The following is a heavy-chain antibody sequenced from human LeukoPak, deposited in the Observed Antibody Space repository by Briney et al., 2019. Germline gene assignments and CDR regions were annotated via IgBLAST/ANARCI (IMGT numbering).Heavy chain of an antibody. D-gene: IGHD1-20*01. V-gene: IGHV3-23*01. CDR3: AKDPKYNWKVTNYFDP. CDR1: GFTFSIYA. CDR2: IADNSGGV. J-gene: IGHJ5*02. Sequence: PAGSLRLSCAASGFTFSIYAMSWGRQAPGKGLEWIAAIADNSGGVYYADSVKGRFTISRDNSKSTLYLQMSSLRVEDTAIYYCAKDPKYNWKVTNYFDPWGQGTLLIVSS.